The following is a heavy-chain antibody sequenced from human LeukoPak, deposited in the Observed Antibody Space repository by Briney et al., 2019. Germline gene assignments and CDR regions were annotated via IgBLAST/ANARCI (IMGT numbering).Heavy chain of an antibody. V-gene: IGHV4-59*08. J-gene: IGHJ4*02. CDR1: GGSISSYY. Sequence: PSETLSLTCTVSGGSISSYYWSWIRQPPGKGLEWIGYIYYSGSTNYNPSLKSRVTISVDTSKNQFSLKLSSVTAADTAVYYCASIPGRRGSGSYYFDYWGQGTLVTVSS. D-gene: IGHD3-10*01. CDR3: ASIPGRRGSGSYYFDY. CDR2: IYYSGST.